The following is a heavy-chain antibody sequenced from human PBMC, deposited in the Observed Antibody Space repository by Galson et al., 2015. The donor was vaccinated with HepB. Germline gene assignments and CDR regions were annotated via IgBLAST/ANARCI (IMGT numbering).Heavy chain of an antibody. J-gene: IGHJ4*02. D-gene: IGHD4-17*01. Sequence: SLRLSCAASGFTFSSYSMNWVRRAPGKGLEWVSYISTSGTTVYYADSVKGRFTISRDNAKTSLYLHMNSLRAEDTAVYYCARGYYGDYVIDYWGQGTLVTGSS. V-gene: IGHV3-48*04. CDR3: ARGYYGDYVIDY. CDR2: ISTSGTTV. CDR1: GFTFSSYS.